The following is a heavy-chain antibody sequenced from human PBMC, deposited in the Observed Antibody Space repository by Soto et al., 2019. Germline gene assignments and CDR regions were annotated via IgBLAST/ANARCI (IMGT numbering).Heavy chain of an antibody. V-gene: IGHV4-59*12. CDR3: ARDRMEWALEVYYFDY. CDR1: GGSISSYY. CDR2: IYYNGRT. J-gene: IGHJ4*02. D-gene: IGHD3-3*01. Sequence: SETLSLTCTVSGGSISSYYWSWVRQPPGKGLEWIGYIYYNGRTIYNPSLKSRVTISVDTSKNQFSLKLSSVTAADTAVYYCARDRMEWALEVYYFDYWGQGTLVTVSS.